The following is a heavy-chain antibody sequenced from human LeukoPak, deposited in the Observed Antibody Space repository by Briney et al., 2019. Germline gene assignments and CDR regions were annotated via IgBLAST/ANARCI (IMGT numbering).Heavy chain of an antibody. CDR1: GFTFSSYR. Sequence: GGSLRLSCAASGFTFSSYRVNWPRQAPGKGLEWVSSISSSSSYIYYEDSVKGRFTISRDNAKNSLYLQMNSLRAEDTAVYYCARDHEWLAIGGAFDIWVQGTMVTVSS. CDR3: ARDHEWLAIGGAFDI. CDR2: ISSSSSYI. V-gene: IGHV3-21*01. J-gene: IGHJ3*02. D-gene: IGHD6-19*01.